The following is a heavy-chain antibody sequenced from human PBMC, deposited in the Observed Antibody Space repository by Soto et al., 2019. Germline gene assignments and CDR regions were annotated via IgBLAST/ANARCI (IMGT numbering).Heavy chain of an antibody. CDR1: GGSTSSSY. CDR3: ARGRGTSWGYFDY. Sequence: QVQLQESGPGLVKPSETLSLICSVSGGSTSSSYWSWIRQPAGKGLQWIGRIYTSGGTNYSPSLKSRFNVSLDMSENQFSQTLSSVTAADTAVYYCARGRGTSWGYFDYWGQGMLVTVSS. V-gene: IGHV4-4*07. J-gene: IGHJ4*03. D-gene: IGHD3-10*01. CDR2: IYTSGGT.